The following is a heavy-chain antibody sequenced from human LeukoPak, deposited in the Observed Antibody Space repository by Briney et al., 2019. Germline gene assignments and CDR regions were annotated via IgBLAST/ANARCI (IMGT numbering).Heavy chain of an antibody. Sequence: GGSLRLSCAVSGFIFDDYAMHWVRQAPGKGLEWVSSISSSSSYIYYADSVKGRFTISRDNSKNTLYLQMNSLRAEDTAVYYCAKIPTVLRFLEWLNSPFDYWGQGTLVTVSS. J-gene: IGHJ4*02. CDR3: AKIPTVLRFLEWLNSPFDY. D-gene: IGHD3-3*01. CDR1: GFIFDDYA. CDR2: ISSSSSYI. V-gene: IGHV3-21*04.